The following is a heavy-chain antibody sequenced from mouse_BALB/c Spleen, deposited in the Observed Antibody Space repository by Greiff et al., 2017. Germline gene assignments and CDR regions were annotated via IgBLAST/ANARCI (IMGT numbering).Heavy chain of an antibody. CDR3: ARRDYGNYGVYYWYFDV. Sequence: EGKLVESGGGLVKLGGSLKLSCAASGFTFSSYYMSWVRQTPEKRLELVAAINSNGGSTYYPDTVKGRFTISRDNAKNTLYLQMSSLKSEDTALYYCARRDYGNYGVYYWYFDVWGAGTTVTVSS. J-gene: IGHJ1*01. CDR2: INSNGGST. D-gene: IGHD2-1*01. V-gene: IGHV5-6-2*01. CDR1: GFTFSSYY.